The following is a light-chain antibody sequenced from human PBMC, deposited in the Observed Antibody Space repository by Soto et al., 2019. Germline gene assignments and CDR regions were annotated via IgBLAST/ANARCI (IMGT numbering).Light chain of an antibody. Sequence: QSVLTQPASVSGSPGQSITISCTGTSSDVGGNKYVSWYQQDPGKVPKLLINKVTNRPSGVSYRFSGSKSGNTASLTISALLAEDEADYFCASSTSDSLYVFGTGTKVTVL. CDR1: SSDVGGNKY. CDR3: ASSTSDSLYV. J-gene: IGLJ1*01. V-gene: IGLV2-14*01. CDR2: KVT.